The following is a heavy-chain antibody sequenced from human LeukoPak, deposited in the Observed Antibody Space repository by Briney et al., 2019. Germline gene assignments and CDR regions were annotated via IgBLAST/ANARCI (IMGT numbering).Heavy chain of an antibody. D-gene: IGHD3-10*01. J-gene: IGHJ5*02. CDR2: INHSGST. V-gene: IGHV4-34*01. Sequence: SETLSLTCAVYGGSFSGYYWSWIRQPPGKGLEWIGEINHSGSTNYNPSLKSRVTISVDTSKNQFSLKLSSVTAADTAVYYCARRYRRGNCFDPWGQGTLVTVSS. CDR1: GGSFSGYY. CDR3: ARRYRRGNCFDP.